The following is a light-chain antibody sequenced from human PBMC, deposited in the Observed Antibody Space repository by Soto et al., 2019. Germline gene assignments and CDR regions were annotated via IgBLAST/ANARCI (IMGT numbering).Light chain of an antibody. CDR2: EVS. V-gene: IGLV2-23*02. CDR3: CSFTYSGTFV. Sequence: QSVLTQPASVSGSPGQSITISCTGTSSDVGSRDFVSWYQQHPGKVPKLVMYEVSKRPSGVSNRFSGSKSGNTASLTISGLQAEDEADYYCCSFTYSGTFVCGTGPRSPS. J-gene: IGLJ1*01. CDR1: SSDVGSRDF.